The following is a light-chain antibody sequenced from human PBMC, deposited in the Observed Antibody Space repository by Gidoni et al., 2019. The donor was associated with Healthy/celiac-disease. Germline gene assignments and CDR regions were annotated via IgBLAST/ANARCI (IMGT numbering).Light chain of an antibody. V-gene: IGLV1-36*01. CDR3: AAWDDSLNGVV. CDR1: SSNIGNNA. CDR2: YDD. Sequence: QSVLTQPPSVSAAPRQRVTISCSGSSSNIGNNAENWYQQLPGKAPKLLIYYDDLLPAGVSDRFSGSKSGTSDSLAISGLQSEDEADYDCAAWDDSLNGVVFGGGTKLTVL. J-gene: IGLJ2*01.